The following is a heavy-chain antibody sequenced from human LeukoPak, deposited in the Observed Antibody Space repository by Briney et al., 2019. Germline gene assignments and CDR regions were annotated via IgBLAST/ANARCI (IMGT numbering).Heavy chain of an antibody. CDR2: IESGGSDT. CDR1: GFAFSNHW. J-gene: IGHJ4*02. Sequence: PGGSLRLSCAASGFAFSNHWMDWVRQAPGKGLVWVSRIESGGSDTTYADSVKGRFTISRDNAKSTLFLQMNSLRDEDTAVYYCVSNTLVLAAAFYDSWGQGTLVTVSS. V-gene: IGHV3-74*01. D-gene: IGHD6-13*01. CDR3: VSNTLVLAAAFYDS.